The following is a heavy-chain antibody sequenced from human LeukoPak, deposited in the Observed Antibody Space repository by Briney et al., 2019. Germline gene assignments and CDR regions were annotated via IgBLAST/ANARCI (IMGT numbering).Heavy chain of an antibody. D-gene: IGHD4-11*01. CDR1: GFTFSRSA. J-gene: IGHJ4*02. V-gene: IGHV3-23*01. Sequence: QTGGSLRLSCAAPGFTFSRSAMTWVRQGPGTGLEFVASIIYSGGATYYADSVKGRFTISRDNFNNTVSLQVNSLRAEDTAVYYCAKDAQRGFDYSNSLQHWGQGSLVTVSS. CDR3: AKDAQRGFDYSNSLQH. CDR2: IIYSGGAT.